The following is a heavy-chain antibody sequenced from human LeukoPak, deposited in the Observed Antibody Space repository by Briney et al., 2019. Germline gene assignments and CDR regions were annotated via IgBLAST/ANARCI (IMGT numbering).Heavy chain of an antibody. V-gene: IGHV3-23*01. CDR2: ISGSGGST. J-gene: IGHJ4*02. Sequence: GRSLRLSCAASGFTFSSYAMSWVRQAPGKGLEWVSAISGSGGSTYYADSVKGRFTISRDNSKNTLYLQMNSLRAEDTAVYYCAKSIAVAGTPPYFDYWGQGTLVTVSS. D-gene: IGHD6-19*01. CDR1: GFTFSSYA. CDR3: AKSIAVAGTPPYFDY.